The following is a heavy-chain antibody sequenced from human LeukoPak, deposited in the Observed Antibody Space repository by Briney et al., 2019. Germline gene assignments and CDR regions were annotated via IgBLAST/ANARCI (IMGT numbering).Heavy chain of an antibody. CDR3: ARLLLWFGEPNNFDY. CDR1: AFTFSSYW. J-gene: IGHJ4*02. Sequence: PGGSLRLSCEASAFTFSSYWMSWVRQAPGKGLEWVSYISSSGSTIYYADSVKGRFTISRDNAKNSLYLQMNSLRAEDTAVYYCARLLLWFGEPNNFDYWGQGTLVTVSS. D-gene: IGHD3-10*01. CDR2: ISSSGSTI. V-gene: IGHV3-48*04.